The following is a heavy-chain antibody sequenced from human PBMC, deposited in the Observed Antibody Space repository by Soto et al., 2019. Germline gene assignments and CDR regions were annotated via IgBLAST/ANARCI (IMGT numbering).Heavy chain of an antibody. CDR2: MNPNSGNT. D-gene: IGHD2-15*01. J-gene: IGHJ5*02. Sequence: ASVKVSCKASGYTFTSYDINWVRQATGQGLEWMGWMNPNSGNTDYAQKFQGRVTMTRNTSMSTAYMELSSLRSEDTAVYYCARAPIRYCNGARCYRYNWFDLWGQGALVTVSS. CDR3: ARAPIRYCNGARCYRYNWFDL. V-gene: IGHV1-8*01. CDR1: GYTFTSYD.